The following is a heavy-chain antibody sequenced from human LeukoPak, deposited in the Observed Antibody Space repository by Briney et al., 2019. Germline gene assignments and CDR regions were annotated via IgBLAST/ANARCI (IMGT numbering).Heavy chain of an antibody. CDR1: GYTFTGYY. CDR3: ARDSRRGYSRTKGWFDP. J-gene: IGHJ5*02. CDR2: INPNSGGT. D-gene: IGHD5-12*01. V-gene: IGHV1-2*02. Sequence: ASVTVSCKASGYTFTGYYMHWVRQAPGQGLEWMGWINPNSGGTNYAQKFQGRVTMTRDTSISTAYMELSRLRSDDTAVYYCARDSRRGYSRTKGWFDPWGQGTLVTVSS.